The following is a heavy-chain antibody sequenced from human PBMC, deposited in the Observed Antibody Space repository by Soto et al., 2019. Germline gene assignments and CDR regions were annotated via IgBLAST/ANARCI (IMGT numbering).Heavy chain of an antibody. CDR3: ASLSPLLPVARFAY. CDR2: IYHSVST. V-gene: IGHV4-38-2*01. Sequence: ASETLSLTCAVSGYSISSGYYWGWIRQPPGKGLEWIGSIYHSVSTYYNPSLKSRVTISVDTSKNQFSLKLSSVTAADTAVYYCASLSPLLPVARFAYCGQGTLVT. J-gene: IGHJ4*02. D-gene: IGHD2-2*01. CDR1: GYSISSGYY.